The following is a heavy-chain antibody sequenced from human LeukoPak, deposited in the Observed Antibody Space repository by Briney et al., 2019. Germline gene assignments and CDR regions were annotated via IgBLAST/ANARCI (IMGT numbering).Heavy chain of an antibody. CDR2: INPSGGST. CDR1: GYTFTSYY. J-gene: IGHJ3*02. V-gene: IGHV1-46*01. Sequence: GASVKVSCKASGYTFTSYYMHWVRQAPGQGLEWMGIINPSGGSTSYAQKFQGRVTMTRDMSTSTVYMELSSLRSDDTAVYYCATSKEMATMVGEFRAFDIWGQGTMVTVSS. D-gene: IGHD5-24*01. CDR3: ATSKEMATMVGEFRAFDI.